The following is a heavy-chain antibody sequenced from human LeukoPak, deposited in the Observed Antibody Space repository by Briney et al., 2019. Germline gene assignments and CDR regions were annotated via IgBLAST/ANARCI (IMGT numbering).Heavy chain of an antibody. J-gene: IGHJ5*02. D-gene: IGHD2-2*01. CDR1: GYTFTSYY. CDR2: INPSGGST. Sequence: ASVKVSCKASGYTFTSYYMHWVRQAPGQGLEWMGIINPSGGSTSYAQKLQGRVTMTTDTSTSTAYMELRSLRSDDTAVYYCARDAPRVYCSSTSCRGENWFDPWGQGTLVTVSS. CDR3: ARDAPRVYCSSTSCRGENWFDP. V-gene: IGHV1-46*01.